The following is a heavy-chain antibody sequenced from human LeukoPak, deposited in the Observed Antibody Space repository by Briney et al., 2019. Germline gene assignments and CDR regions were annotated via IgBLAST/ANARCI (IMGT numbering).Heavy chain of an antibody. CDR3: ARAESSAFMMILMVGGVVDY. CDR2: INPNSGGT. D-gene: IGHD3-22*01. V-gene: IGHV1-2*02. J-gene: IGHJ4*02. Sequence: ASVKVSCKASGYTFSAYYMHWVRQAPGQGLEWMGWINPNSGGTDYAQKFQGRVTITRDTSITTAYMELSSLRSDDTAVYYCARAESSAFMMILMVGGVVDYWGQGTLVTVSS. CDR1: GYTFSAYY.